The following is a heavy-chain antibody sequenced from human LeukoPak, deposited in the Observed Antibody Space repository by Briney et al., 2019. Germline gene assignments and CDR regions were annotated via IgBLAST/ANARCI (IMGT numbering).Heavy chain of an antibody. CDR1: GYTFTSYD. J-gene: IGHJ6*03. CDR3: ARRNRYCSGGSCYPGYYYYMDV. CDR2: MNPNSGNT. Sequence: ASVKVSCKASGYTFTSYDINWVRQATGQGLEWMGWMNPNSGNTGYAQKFQGRVTITRNTSISTAYMELSSLRSEDTAVYYCARRNRYCSGGSCYPGYYYYMDVWGKGTTVTVSS. V-gene: IGHV1-8*03. D-gene: IGHD2-15*01.